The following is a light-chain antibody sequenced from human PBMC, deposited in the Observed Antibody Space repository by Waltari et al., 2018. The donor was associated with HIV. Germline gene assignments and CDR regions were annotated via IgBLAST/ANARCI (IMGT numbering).Light chain of an antibody. CDR2: DVN. J-gene: IGLJ3*02. CDR1: SSDVGGYNY. CDR3: SSYTSSSTRV. V-gene: IGLV2-14*03. Sequence: QSALTQPASVSGSPGQSITISCPGTSSDVGGYNYVSWYQRQPGKAPKLMIYDVNNRPSGVSNRFSGSKSGNTASLTISGLQAEDEADYYCSSYTSSSTRVFGGGTKVTVL.